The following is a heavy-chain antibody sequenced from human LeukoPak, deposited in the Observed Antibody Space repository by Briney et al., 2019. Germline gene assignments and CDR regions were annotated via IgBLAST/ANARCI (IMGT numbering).Heavy chain of an antibody. Sequence: KPSETLCLTCTVSGGSISGYYWSWIRQPPGKGLEWIGYIYHNGGTNYNPSLQSRLTISVDTSKNQFSLKLSSVTAADTAVYYCARHLRAVAGGRYFDYWGQGTQVTVSS. J-gene: IGHJ4*02. V-gene: IGHV4-59*08. D-gene: IGHD6-19*01. CDR2: IYHNGGT. CDR3: ARHLRAVAGGRYFDY. CDR1: GGSISGYY.